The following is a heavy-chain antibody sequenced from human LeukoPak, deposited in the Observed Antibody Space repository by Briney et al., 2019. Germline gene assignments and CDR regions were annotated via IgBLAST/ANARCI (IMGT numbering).Heavy chain of an antibody. CDR3: ARGRVNAGTTGGGGYYYYGMDV. Sequence: SVTVSCKASGGTFSSYAISWVRQAPGQGLEWMGRIIPILGVPNYAQTFQGRDTITADKSTSTAYTELSSLRSEDTAVYYCARGRVNAGTTGGGGYYYYGMDVWGQGTTVTVSS. CDR1: GGTFSSYA. V-gene: IGHV1-69*04. J-gene: IGHJ6*02. CDR2: IIPILGVP. D-gene: IGHD3-10*01.